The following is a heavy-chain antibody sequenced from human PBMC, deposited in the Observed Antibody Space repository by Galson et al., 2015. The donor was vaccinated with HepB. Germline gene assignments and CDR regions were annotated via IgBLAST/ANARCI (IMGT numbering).Heavy chain of an antibody. CDR1: GYTFTSYA. D-gene: IGHD6-19*01. CDR2: INAGNGNT. V-gene: IGHV1-3*01. CDR3: ARGPSGGWYSPTTY. Sequence: SVTVSCKASGYTFTSYAMHWVRQAPGQRLEWMGWINAGNGNTKYSQKFQGRVTITRDTSASTAYMELSGLRSEDTAVYYCARGPSGGWYSPTTYWGQGTLVTVSS. J-gene: IGHJ4*02.